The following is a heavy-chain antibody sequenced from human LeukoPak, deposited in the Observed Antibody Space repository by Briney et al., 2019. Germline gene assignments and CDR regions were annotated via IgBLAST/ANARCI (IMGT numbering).Heavy chain of an antibody. V-gene: IGHV3-11*04. J-gene: IGHJ5*02. Sequence: GGSLRLSCAASGFSFSDYYMTWIRQAPGKGLDWVSYISNGGDTIYYTDSVKGRFTISRDNAKNPLFLQMNSLRAEDTAMYYCARVRIPGPSRWFDPWGQGTLVTVSS. CDR1: GFSFSDYY. CDR3: ARVRIPGPSRWFDP. D-gene: IGHD2-15*01. CDR2: ISNGGDTI.